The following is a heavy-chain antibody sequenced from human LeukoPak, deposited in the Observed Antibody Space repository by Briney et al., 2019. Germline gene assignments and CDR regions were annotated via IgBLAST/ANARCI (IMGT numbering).Heavy chain of an antibody. J-gene: IGHJ4*02. CDR1: GFTFSSYG. CDR2: ISGSGGST. D-gene: IGHD3-16*02. V-gene: IGHV3-23*01. Sequence: GGSLRLSCAASGFTFSSYGMSWVRQAPGKGLEWVSAISGSGGSTYYADSVKGRFTISRDNSKNTLYLQMNSLRAEDTAVYYCAKGELPPWGSYRFSPYFDYWGQGTLVTVSS. CDR3: AKGELPPWGSYRFSPYFDY.